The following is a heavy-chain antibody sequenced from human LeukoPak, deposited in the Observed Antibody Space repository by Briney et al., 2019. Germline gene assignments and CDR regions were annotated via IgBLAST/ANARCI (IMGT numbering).Heavy chain of an antibody. V-gene: IGHV4-39*01. D-gene: IGHD2-2*01. CDR3: ARLLIYCSSTSCHFDY. J-gene: IGHJ4*02. Sequence: PSETLSLTCTVSGGSISSSNYYWGWIRQPPGKGLEWIGSIYYSGITYYNPSLKSRFTISVETSNNQFSLKLSSVTAADTAMYYCARLLIYCSSTSCHFDYWGQGTLVTVSS. CDR2: IYYSGIT. CDR1: GGSISSSNYY.